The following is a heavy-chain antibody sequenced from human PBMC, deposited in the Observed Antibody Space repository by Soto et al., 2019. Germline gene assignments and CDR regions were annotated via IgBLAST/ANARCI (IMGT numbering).Heavy chain of an antibody. CDR1: GYTFTGYY. J-gene: IGHJ6*02. CDR2: INPSSGGA. Sequence: ASVKVSCKASGYTFTGYYLHWVRQAPGQGLEWMGWINPSSGGANIAQKFQGWVTMTRDTSIDTAYMDLTRLRSDDTAVYYFSRGAAMGDYYHYGMDVWGQGTLVTVSS. D-gene: IGHD5-18*01. V-gene: IGHV1-2*04. CDR3: SRGAAMGDYYHYGMDV.